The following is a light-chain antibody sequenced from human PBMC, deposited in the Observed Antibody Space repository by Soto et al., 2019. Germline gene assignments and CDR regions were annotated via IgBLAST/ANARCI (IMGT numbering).Light chain of an antibody. J-gene: IGLJ1*01. CDR2: GVS. CDR1: SSDIGTFSS. V-gene: IGLV2-8*01. Sequence: QSALTQPPSASGSPGQSVTISCTGTSSDIGTFSSISWYQQYPGKAPKLMIFGVSQRPSGVPDRFSGSKSANTASLTVSGLQDEDEAEYYCAAWDDSLNGYVFGTGTKVTVL. CDR3: AAWDDSLNGYV.